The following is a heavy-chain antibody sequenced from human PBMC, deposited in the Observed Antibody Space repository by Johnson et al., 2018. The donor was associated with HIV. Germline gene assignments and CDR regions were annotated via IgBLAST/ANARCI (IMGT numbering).Heavy chain of an antibody. Sequence: VQLVESGGGLIQPGGSLRLSCAASGFSVSSNYMSWVRQAPGKGLEWVSVIYSDGSIYYADSVKGRFTISRDNSKNTLYLQMNSLRAEDTAVYYCASLGVITYDAFDIWGQGTVVTVSS. D-gene: IGHD3-22*01. CDR3: ASLGVITYDAFDI. V-gene: IGHV3-53*01. CDR2: IYSDGSI. J-gene: IGHJ3*02. CDR1: GFSVSSNY.